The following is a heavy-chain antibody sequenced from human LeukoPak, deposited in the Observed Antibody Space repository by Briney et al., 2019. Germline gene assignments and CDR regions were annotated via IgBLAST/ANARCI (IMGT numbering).Heavy chain of an antibody. Sequence: GASVKVSCKASGYTFTSYYMHWVRQAPGQGLEWMGIINPSGGSTSYAQKFQGRVTMTRDTSTSTVYMELSSLRSEDTAVYYCARDRPKMATIPGAFDYWGQGTLVTVSS. CDR1: GYTFTSYY. CDR2: INPSGGST. V-gene: IGHV1-46*01. CDR3: ARDRPKMATIPGAFDY. D-gene: IGHD5-24*01. J-gene: IGHJ4*02.